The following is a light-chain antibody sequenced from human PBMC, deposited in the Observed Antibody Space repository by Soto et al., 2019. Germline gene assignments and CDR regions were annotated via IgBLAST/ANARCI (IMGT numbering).Light chain of an antibody. Sequence: DIQMTQSPSTLSASVGYRFTITCLASQSIRSWLAWYQQKPGKAPKLLIYKASTLKSGVPSRFSGSGSGTEFTLTISSLQPDDFATYYCQHYNSYSEAFGQGTKVDIK. V-gene: IGKV1-5*03. CDR2: KAS. J-gene: IGKJ1*01. CDR3: QHYNSYSEA. CDR1: QSIRSW.